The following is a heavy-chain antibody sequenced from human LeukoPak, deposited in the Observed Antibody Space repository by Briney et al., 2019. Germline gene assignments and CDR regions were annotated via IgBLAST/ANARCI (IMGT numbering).Heavy chain of an antibody. V-gene: IGHV4-38-2*02. J-gene: IGHJ4*02. CDR1: GYSISSGYY. CDR2: IYHSGST. D-gene: IGHD3-10*01. CDR3: ARWGNLLWFGGFDY. Sequence: PSETLSLTCTVSGYSISSGYYWGWIRQPPGKGLEWIGSIYHSGSTYYNPSLKSRVTISVDTSKNQFSLKLSSVTAADTAVYYCARWGNLLWFGGFDYWGQGTLVTVSS.